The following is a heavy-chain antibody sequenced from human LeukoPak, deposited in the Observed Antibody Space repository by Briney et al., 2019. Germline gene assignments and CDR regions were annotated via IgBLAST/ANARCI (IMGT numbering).Heavy chain of an antibody. CDR2: MNPNSGDT. J-gene: IGHJ4*02. CDR3: AREWGDY. V-gene: IGHV1-8*03. Sequence: ASVKVSCKASGYTFTSYDINWVRQATGQGLQWMGWMNPNSGDTGYAQKFQGRVTITGNTSISTAYMEVSSLRSEDTAVYYCAREWGDYWGRGTLVTVSS. D-gene: IGHD3-16*01. CDR1: GYTFTSYD.